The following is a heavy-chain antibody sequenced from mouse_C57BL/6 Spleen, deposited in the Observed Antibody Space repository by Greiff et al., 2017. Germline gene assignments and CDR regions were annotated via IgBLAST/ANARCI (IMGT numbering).Heavy chain of an antibody. CDR3: TREELGRHYFDY. CDR1: GFTFSSYA. Sequence: DVMLVESGEGLVKPGGSLKLSCAASGFTFSSYAMSWVRQTPEKRLEWVAYISSGGDYIYYADTVKGRFTISRDNARNTLYLQMSSLKSEDTAMYYCTREELGRHYFDYWGQGTTLTVSS. V-gene: IGHV5-9-1*02. J-gene: IGHJ2*01. D-gene: IGHD4-1*01. CDR2: ISSGGDYI.